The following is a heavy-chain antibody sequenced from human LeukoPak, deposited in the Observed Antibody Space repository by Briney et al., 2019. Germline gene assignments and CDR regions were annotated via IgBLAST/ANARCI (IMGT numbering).Heavy chain of an antibody. J-gene: IGHJ4*02. CDR1: GFSFSSYG. D-gene: IGHD5-12*01. Sequence: PGGSLRLSCAASGFSFSSYGMHWVRQAPGKGLEWMAVIWYDGSNKNYADSVKGRFTISRDNSKNMLYLQMNSLRVEDTALYYCASHGGLWGQGTLVTVSS. CDR3: ASHGGL. CDR2: IWYDGSNK. V-gene: IGHV3-33*01.